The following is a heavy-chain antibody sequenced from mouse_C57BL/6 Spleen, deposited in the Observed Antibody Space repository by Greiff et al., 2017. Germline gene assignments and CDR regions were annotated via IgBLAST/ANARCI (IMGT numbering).Heavy chain of an antibody. CDR1: GYTFTGYW. V-gene: IGHV1-9*01. D-gene: IGHD3-2*02. CDR3: ARSIDSSGYGDFDY. Sequence: QVQLQQSGAELMKPGASVKLSCKATGYTFTGYWIEWVKQRPGHGLEWIGEILPGSGSTNYNEKFKGKATFTADTSSNTASMQLSSQTTEDSAIYYCARSIDSSGYGDFDYWGQGTTLTVSS. CDR2: ILPGSGST. J-gene: IGHJ2*01.